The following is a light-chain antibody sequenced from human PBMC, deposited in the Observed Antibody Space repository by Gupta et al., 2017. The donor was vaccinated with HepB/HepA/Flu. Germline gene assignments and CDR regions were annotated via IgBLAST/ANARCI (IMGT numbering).Light chain of an antibody. CDR2: DVS. V-gene: IGLV2-14*03. Sequence: QSALTQPASVSGSPRQPITIPCTGTSGDVGAYNYVSWYQQYPGKAPKVIIYDVSARPSGVSYRFSGSKSGNTASLTISGLQAEDEADYYCCSYRSSNTLFVFGTGTKVTVL. CDR3: CSYRSSNTLFV. J-gene: IGLJ1*01. CDR1: SGDVGAYNY.